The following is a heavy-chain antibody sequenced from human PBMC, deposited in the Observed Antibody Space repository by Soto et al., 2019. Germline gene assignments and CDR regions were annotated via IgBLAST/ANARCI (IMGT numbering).Heavy chain of an antibody. J-gene: IGHJ4*02. Sequence: QVQLVESGGGLVKPGGSLRLSCAASGFTFSDYYMSWIRQAPGKGLEWVSYIGSSDNIIYYADSVKGPFIISRDNGKNSLYLQKNSLRAEETGVYYFAGDLSYYESSGYFDYWGQGTLVTVSS. V-gene: IGHV3-11*01. D-gene: IGHD3-22*01. CDR3: AGDLSYYESSGYFDY. CDR2: IGSSDNII. CDR1: GFTFSDYY.